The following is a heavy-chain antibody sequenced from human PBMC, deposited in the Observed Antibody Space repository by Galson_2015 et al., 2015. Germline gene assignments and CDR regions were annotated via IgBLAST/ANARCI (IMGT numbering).Heavy chain of an antibody. J-gene: IGHJ4*02. CDR2: IIPIFGTA. V-gene: IGHV1-69*13. D-gene: IGHD6-13*01. Sequence: SVKVSCKASGGTFSSYAISWVRQAPGQGLEWMGGIIPIFGTANYAQKFQGRVTITADESTSTAYMELSSLRSEDTAVYYCARAPVSGSRGSSSWYYFDYWGQGTLVTVSS. CDR3: ARAPVSGSRGSSSWYYFDY. CDR1: GGTFSSYA.